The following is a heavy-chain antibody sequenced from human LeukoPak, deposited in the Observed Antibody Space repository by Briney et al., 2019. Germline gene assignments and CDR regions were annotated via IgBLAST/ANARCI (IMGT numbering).Heavy chain of an antibody. CDR2: ISWNSGSI. V-gene: IGHV3-9*01. J-gene: IGHJ4*02. D-gene: IGHD3-10*01. Sequence: PGGSLRLSCAASGFAVKSSYMNWVRQAPGKGLEWVSGISWNSGSIGYADSVKGRFTISRDNAKNSLYLQMNSLRAEDTALYYCAKDMGSRGRVAFDYWGQGTLVTVSS. CDR1: GFAVKSSY. CDR3: AKDMGSRGRVAFDY.